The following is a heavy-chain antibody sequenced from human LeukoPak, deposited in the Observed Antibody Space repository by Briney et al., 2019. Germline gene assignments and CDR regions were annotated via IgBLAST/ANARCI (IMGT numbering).Heavy chain of an antibody. Sequence: QTGGSLRLSCAASGFTFSSCAMGWVRQAPGKGLEWVSAISTSGGRTFYADSVKGRFTISRDNSKNTLYLQMNSLKAEDTAIYYCAKDPTDFDSSGQTYFDYWGQGTLVTVSS. V-gene: IGHV3-23*01. J-gene: IGHJ4*02. CDR2: ISTSGGRT. CDR3: AKDPTDFDSSGQTYFDY. D-gene: IGHD3-22*01. CDR1: GFTFSSCA.